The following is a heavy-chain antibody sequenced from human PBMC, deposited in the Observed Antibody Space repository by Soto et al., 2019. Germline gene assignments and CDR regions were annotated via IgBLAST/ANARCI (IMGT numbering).Heavy chain of an antibody. CDR1: GYTFTSYA. D-gene: IGHD1-20*01. Sequence: GASVKVSCKASGYTFTSYAMHWVRQAPGQRLEWMGWINAGNGNTKYSQKFQGRVTITRDTSASTAYMELSSLRSEDTDVYYCAREVGYNWNYDYYYGMDVWGQGTTVTVSS. V-gene: IGHV1-3*01. CDR3: AREVGYNWNYDYYYGMDV. CDR2: INAGNGNT. J-gene: IGHJ6*02.